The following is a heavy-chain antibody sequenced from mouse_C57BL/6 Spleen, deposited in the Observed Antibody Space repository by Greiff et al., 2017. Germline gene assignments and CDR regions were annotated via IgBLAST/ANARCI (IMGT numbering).Heavy chain of an antibody. CDR2: IDPETGGT. J-gene: IGHJ3*01. CDR1: GYTFTDCE. CDR3: TLYYGSAWFAY. D-gene: IGHD1-1*01. Sequence: QVQLKQSGAELVRPGASVTLSCKASGYTFTDCEMHWVKQTPVHGLEWIGAIDPETGGTAYNQKFKGKAILTADKSSSTAYMELRSLTSEDSAVYYCTLYYGSAWFAYWGQGTLVTVSA. V-gene: IGHV1-15*01.